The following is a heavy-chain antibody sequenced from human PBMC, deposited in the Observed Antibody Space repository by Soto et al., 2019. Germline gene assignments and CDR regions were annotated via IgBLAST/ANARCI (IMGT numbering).Heavy chain of an antibody. CDR2: ISGSGGST. J-gene: IGHJ3*02. Sequence: GGSLRLSCAASGFTFSSYAMSWVRQAPGKGLEWVSAISGSGGSTYYADSVKGRFTISRDNSKNTLYLQMNSLRAEDTAVYYCAKFENDYGDPYDAFDIWGQGTMVTVSS. V-gene: IGHV3-23*01. CDR3: AKFENDYGDPYDAFDI. D-gene: IGHD4-17*01. CDR1: GFTFSSYA.